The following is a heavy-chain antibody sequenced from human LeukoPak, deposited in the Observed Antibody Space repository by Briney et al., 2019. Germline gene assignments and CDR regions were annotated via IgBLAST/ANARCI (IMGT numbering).Heavy chain of an antibody. CDR2: INHSGST. D-gene: IGHD4-17*01. J-gene: IGHJ2*01. V-gene: IGHV4-34*01. CDR3: ASTYGDYVSNWYFDL. CDR1: GGSFSGYY. Sequence: PSGTLSLTCAVYGGSFSGYYWSWIRQPPGKGLEWIGEINHSGSTNYNPSLKSRVTISVDTSKNQFSLKLSSVTAADTAVYYCASTYGDYVSNWYFDLWGRGTLVTVSS.